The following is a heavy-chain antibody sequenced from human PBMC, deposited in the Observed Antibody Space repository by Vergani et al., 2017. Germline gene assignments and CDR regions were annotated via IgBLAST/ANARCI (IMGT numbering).Heavy chain of an antibody. CDR2: INPSGGST. J-gene: IGHJ4*02. D-gene: IGHD1-26*01. CDR1: GYTFTSYY. Sequence: QVQLVQSGAEVKKPGASVKVSCKASGYTFTSYYMHWVRQAPGQGLEWMGIINPSGGSTSYAQKFQGRVTMTRDTSTSTVYMELSSLRSEDTAVYYCAREVGATMRGRDYFDYWGQGTLVTVSS. V-gene: IGHV1-46*01. CDR3: AREVGATMRGRDYFDY.